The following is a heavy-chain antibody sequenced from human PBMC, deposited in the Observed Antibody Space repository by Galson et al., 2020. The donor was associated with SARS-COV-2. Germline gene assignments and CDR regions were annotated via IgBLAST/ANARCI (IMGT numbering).Heavy chain of an antibody. J-gene: IGHJ3*02. Sequence: GGSLRLSCAASGFTFSSYEMNWVRQAPGKGLEWVSYISSSGSTIYYADSVKGRFTISRDNAKNSLYLQMNSLRAEDTAVYYCARSHIVVVTAIPDAFDIWGQGTMVTVSS. V-gene: IGHV3-48*03. CDR3: ARSHIVVVTAIPDAFDI. D-gene: IGHD2-21*02. CDR1: GFTFSSYE. CDR2: ISSSGSTI.